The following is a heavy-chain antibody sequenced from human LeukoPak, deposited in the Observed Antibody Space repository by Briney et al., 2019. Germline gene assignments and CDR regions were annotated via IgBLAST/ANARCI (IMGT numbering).Heavy chain of an antibody. CDR3: ARKGGPRVNAFDI. J-gene: IGHJ3*02. CDR1: GYTFTDYY. CDR2: ISPNTGGT. Sequence: ASVKVSCKASGYTFTDYYMHWVRQAPGQGLEWMGWISPNTGGTNYAQMFQGRVTMTRDTSISTAYMELTGLRSDDTAVYFCARKGGPRVNAFDIWGQGTMVTVSS. D-gene: IGHD1-14*01. V-gene: IGHV1-2*02.